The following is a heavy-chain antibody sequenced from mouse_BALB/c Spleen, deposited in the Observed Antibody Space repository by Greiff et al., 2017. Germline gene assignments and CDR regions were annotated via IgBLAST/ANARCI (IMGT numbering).Heavy chain of an antibody. J-gene: IGHJ4*01. D-gene: IGHD1-1*01. V-gene: IGHV1-54*01. CDR1: GYAFTNYL. CDR2: INPGSGGT. CDR3: ARPLITGAMDY. Sequence: QVQLQQSGAELVRPGTSVKVSCKASGYAFTNYLIECVKQRPGQGLEWIGVINPGSGGTNYNEKFKGKATLTADKSSSTAYMQLSSLTSDDSAVYFCARPLITGAMDYWGQGTSVTVSS.